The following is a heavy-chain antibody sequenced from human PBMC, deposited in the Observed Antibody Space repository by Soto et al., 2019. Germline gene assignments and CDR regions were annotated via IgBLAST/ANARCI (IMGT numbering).Heavy chain of an antibody. Sequence: SETLSLTCTVSGGSISGYYWTWIRQPPGTGLEWIGEINHSGSTNYNPSLKSRVTISVDTSKNQFSLKLTSVTATDTAVYYCARDKITGLFDYWGQGTLVTVSS. CDR3: ARDKITGLFDY. D-gene: IGHD2-8*02. CDR2: INHSGST. CDR1: GGSISGYY. V-gene: IGHV4-34*01. J-gene: IGHJ4*02.